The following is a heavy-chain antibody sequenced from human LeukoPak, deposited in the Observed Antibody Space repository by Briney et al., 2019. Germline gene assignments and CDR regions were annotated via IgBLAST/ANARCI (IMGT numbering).Heavy chain of an antibody. CDR3: ARGVSSSWFLIDY. CDR1: GFTFSQFA. J-gene: IGHJ4*02. D-gene: IGHD6-13*01. Sequence: GGSLRLSCAASGFTFSQFAVHWVRQAPGKGLEWVADISHDGRNTYYADSVKGRFTISRDNSKNTLYLQMNSLRAEVTAVYYCARGVSSSWFLIDYWGQGTLVTVSS. V-gene: IGHV3-30*14. CDR2: ISHDGRNT.